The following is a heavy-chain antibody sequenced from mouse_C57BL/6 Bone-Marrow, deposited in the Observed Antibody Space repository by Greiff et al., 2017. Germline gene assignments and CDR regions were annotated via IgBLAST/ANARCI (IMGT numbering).Heavy chain of an antibody. D-gene: IGHD3-1*01. CDR1: GYTFTSYG. CDR3: ASPLGRTYFDY. J-gene: IGHJ2*01. CDR2: IYPRSGNT. Sequence: VQLQESGAELARPGASVKLSCKASGYTFTSYGISWVKQRTGQGLEWIGEIYPRSGNTYYNEKFKGKATLTADKSSSTAYMELRSLTSEDSAVYFCASPLGRTYFDYWGQGTTLTVSS. V-gene: IGHV1-81*01.